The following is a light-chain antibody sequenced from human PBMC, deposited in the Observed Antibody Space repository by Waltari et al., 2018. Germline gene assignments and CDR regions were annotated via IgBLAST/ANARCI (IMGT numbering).Light chain of an antibody. Sequence: SYILTQPPSVSVAPGQTARVTSGGNNIGTKSVHWYQQKPGQAPVPVVSVDRDRPSGIPERFSGSTSGNTATLTISRVEVEDEADYYCQVWDSITVVFGGGTKLIVL. CDR2: VDR. CDR1: NIGTKS. CDR3: QVWDSITVV. J-gene: IGLJ2*01. V-gene: IGLV3-21*02.